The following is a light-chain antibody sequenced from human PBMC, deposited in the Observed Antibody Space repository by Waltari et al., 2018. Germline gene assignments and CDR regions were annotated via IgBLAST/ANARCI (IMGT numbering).Light chain of an antibody. V-gene: IGKV3-20*01. J-gene: IGKJ2*01. Sequence: SHRSSQSVSSTYLAWYQQRPGQAPRLLIYVASRRATGVPDRFSGSGSGPDFTLTISRLEPEDFAVYYCQYYGGSYSFGQGTKLEIK. CDR3: QYYGGSYS. CDR1: QSVSSTY. CDR2: VAS.